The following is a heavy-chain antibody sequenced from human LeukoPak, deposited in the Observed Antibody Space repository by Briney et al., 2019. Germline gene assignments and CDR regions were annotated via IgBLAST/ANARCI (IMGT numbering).Heavy chain of an antibody. J-gene: IGHJ4*02. CDR3: ARESYSSSWTFDY. CDR2: ISSNGGST. CDR1: GFPFSSYA. V-gene: IGHV3-64*01. D-gene: IGHD6-13*01. Sequence: GGSLRLSCAASGFPFSSYAMHWVRQAPGKGLEYVSAISSNGGSTYYANSVKGRFTISRDNSKNTLYLQVGSLRTEDMAVYYCARESYSSSWTFDYWGQGTLVTVSS.